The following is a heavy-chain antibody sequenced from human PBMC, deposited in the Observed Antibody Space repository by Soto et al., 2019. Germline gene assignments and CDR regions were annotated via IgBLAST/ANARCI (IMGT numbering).Heavy chain of an antibody. V-gene: IGHV3-48*02. Sequence: GGSLRLSCVASGVTVSIDSMTWFRQAPGKGLEWVAHISTSGATRYYADSVKGRFTISRDNAKTSLYLQMDSLRNEDTAVYYCARFFARACDYWGQGPLVTVS. J-gene: IGHJ4*02. D-gene: IGHD3-3*01. CDR2: ISTSGATR. CDR1: GVTVSIDS. CDR3: ARFFARACDY.